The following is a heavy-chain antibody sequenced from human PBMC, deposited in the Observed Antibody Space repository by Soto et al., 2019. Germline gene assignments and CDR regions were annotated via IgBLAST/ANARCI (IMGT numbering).Heavy chain of an antibody. J-gene: IGHJ4*02. D-gene: IGHD1-26*01. CDR1: GGSISRYY. Sequence: XXTLSLPCTVSGGSISRYYWSWIRQPPGKGLEWTRYIYYSGSTNYTPSLKSRVTISVDTSKNQFSLKLTSVTAADTAVYYCARRYGGNFDYWGQGTLVTVSS. CDR3: ARRYGGNFDY. V-gene: IGHV4-59*01. CDR2: IYYSGST.